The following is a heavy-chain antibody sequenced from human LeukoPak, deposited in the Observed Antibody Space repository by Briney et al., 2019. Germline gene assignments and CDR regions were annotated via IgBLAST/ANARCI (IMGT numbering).Heavy chain of an antibody. CDR2: IRYDGSNK. D-gene: IGHD3-10*01. J-gene: IGHJ4*02. V-gene: IGHV3-30*02. CDR1: GFTLSSYG. CDR3: AKDSESYGSGSYFIYYFDY. Sequence: PGGSLRLSCAASGFTLSSYGMHWVRQAPGKGLEWVAFIRYDGSNKYYADSVKGRFTISRDNSKNTLYLQMNSLRAEDTAVYYCAKDSESYGSGSYFIYYFDYWGQGTLVTVSS.